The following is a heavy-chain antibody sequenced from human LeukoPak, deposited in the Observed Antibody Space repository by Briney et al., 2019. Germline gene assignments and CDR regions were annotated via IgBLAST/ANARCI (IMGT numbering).Heavy chain of an antibody. J-gene: IGHJ6*03. Sequence: QAGGSLRLSCAASGFTFSSYGMHWVRQAPGKGLEWVAVIWYGGSNKYYADSVKGRFTISRDNSKNTLYLQMNSLRAEDTAVYYCAKDRLRKYYYYYMDVWGKGTTVTVSS. V-gene: IGHV3-33*06. CDR3: AKDRLRKYYYYYMDV. CDR2: IWYGGSNK. D-gene: IGHD5-12*01. CDR1: GFTFSSYG.